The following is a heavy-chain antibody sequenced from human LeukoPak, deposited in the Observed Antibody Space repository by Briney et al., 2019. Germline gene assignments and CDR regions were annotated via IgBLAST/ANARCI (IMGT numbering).Heavy chain of an antibody. CDR1: GGSFTDYF. CDR2: IYYSGRT. V-gene: IGHV4-39*07. CDR3: TRDRAHGTQDY. J-gene: IGHJ4*02. Sequence: SETLSLTCTVSGGSFTDYFWGWIRQPPGKGLEWIGSIYYSGRTFYNPSLKNRVSISLDTSKGQFSLNLDSVTAADTAVYFCTRDRAHGTQDYWGQGTLVTVS. D-gene: IGHD1-26*01.